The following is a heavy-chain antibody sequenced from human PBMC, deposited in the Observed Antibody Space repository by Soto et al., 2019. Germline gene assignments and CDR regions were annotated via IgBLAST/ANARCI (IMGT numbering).Heavy chain of an antibody. CDR3: ASCGAVHILTGYYFDY. D-gene: IGHD3-9*01. J-gene: IGHJ4*02. V-gene: IGHV1-69*13. Sequence: GASVKVSCKASGGTFSSYAISWVRQAPGQGLEWMGGIIPIFGTANYAQKFQGRVTITADESTSTAYMELSSLRSEDTAVYYCASCGAVHILTGYYFDYWGQGTLVTVSS. CDR1: GGTFSSYA. CDR2: IIPIFGTA.